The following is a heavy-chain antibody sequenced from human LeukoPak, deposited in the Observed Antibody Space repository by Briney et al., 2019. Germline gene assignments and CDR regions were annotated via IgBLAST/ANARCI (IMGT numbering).Heavy chain of an antibody. D-gene: IGHD4-11*01. V-gene: IGHV1-46*01. J-gene: IGHJ4*02. Sequence: ASVKVSCKASGYTFTSYYMHWVRQAPGQGLEWMGIINPSGGSTSYAQKFQGRVTMTRDTSTSTVYMELSSLRSEDTAVYYCARERAQRTTVTTARQSAFDYWGQGTLVTVSS. CDR3: ARERAQRTTVTTARQSAFDY. CDR1: GYTFTSYY. CDR2: INPSGGST.